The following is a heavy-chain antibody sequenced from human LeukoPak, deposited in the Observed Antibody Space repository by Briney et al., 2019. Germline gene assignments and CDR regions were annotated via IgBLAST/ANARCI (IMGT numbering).Heavy chain of an antibody. V-gene: IGHV1-69*04. CDR1: GGTFSSYA. J-gene: IGHJ4*02. D-gene: IGHD1-1*01. CDR3: ARGLTRRTSNFDY. Sequence: ASVKVSCKASGGTFSSYAICWVRQAPGQGLEWMGRIIPILGIANYAQKFQGRVTITADKSTSTAYMELSSLRSEDTAVYYCARGLTRRTSNFDYWGQGTLVTVSS. CDR2: IIPILGIA.